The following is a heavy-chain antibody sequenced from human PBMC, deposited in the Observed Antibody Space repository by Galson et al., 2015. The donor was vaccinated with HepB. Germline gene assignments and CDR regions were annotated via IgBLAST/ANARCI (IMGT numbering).Heavy chain of an antibody. CDR2: ISYDGSNK. Sequence: SLRLSCAASGFTFSSYAMHWVRQAPGKGLEWVAVISYDGSNKYYADSVKGRFTISRDNSKNTLYLQMNSLRAEDTAVYYCARDNLAEILTGYYKGWGRNGMDVWGQGTTVTVSS. D-gene: IGHD3-9*01. V-gene: IGHV3-30*04. CDR1: GFTFSSYA. J-gene: IGHJ6*02. CDR3: ARDNLAEILTGYYKGWGRNGMDV.